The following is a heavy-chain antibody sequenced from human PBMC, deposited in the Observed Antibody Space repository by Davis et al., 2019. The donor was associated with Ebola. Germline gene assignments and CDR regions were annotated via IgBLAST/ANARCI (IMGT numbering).Heavy chain of an antibody. CDR1: GFTFSSYG. Sequence: GESLKISCAASGFTFSSYGMHWVRQAPGKGLEWVAFIRYDGSNKYYADSVKGQFTISRDNAKNSLYLQMNSLRAEDTALYYCAKFNWFGELAPGYGMDVWGKGTTVTVSS. CDR2: IRYDGSNK. J-gene: IGHJ6*04. D-gene: IGHD3-10*01. CDR3: AKFNWFGELAPGYGMDV. V-gene: IGHV3-30*02.